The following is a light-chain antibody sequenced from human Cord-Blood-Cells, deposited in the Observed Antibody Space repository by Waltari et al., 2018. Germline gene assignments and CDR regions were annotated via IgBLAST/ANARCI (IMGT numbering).Light chain of an antibody. J-gene: IGKJ1*01. CDR1: QSVLYSSNNKNY. CDR3: QQYYSTPWT. Sequence: DIVMTQSLDSLAVSLGERATINCKPSQSVLYSSNNKNYLAWYQQKPGQPPKLLIYWASTRESGVPDRFSGSGSGTDFTLTISSLQAEDVAVYYCQQYYSTPWTFGQGTKVEIK. V-gene: IGKV4-1*01. CDR2: WAS.